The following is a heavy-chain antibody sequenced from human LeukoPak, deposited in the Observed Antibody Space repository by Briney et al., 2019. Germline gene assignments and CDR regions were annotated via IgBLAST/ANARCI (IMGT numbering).Heavy chain of an antibody. CDR3: AKSKGSSWYGVDN. CDR2: ISGSGGST. D-gene: IGHD6-13*01. CDR1: GFTFSTYA. V-gene: IGHV3-23*01. Sequence: PGGSLRLSCAASGFTFSTYAMSWVSQAPGKGLEWVSGISGSGGSTYYADSVKGRFTISRDTSKNTLYLEMNSLGAEDTALYYCAKSKGSSWYGVDNWGQGTLVTVSS. J-gene: IGHJ4*02.